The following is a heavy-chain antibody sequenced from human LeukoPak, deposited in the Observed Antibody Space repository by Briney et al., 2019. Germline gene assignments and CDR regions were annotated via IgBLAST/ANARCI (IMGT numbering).Heavy chain of an antibody. V-gene: IGHV5-10-1*01. D-gene: IGHD1-26*01. J-gene: IGHJ4*02. CDR1: GYNFTSYW. CDR3: ARHAPGRPDSGSYYFDY. Sequence: GESLKISCKGSGYNFTSYWISWVRQMPGKGLEWMGRIDPSDSYTNYSPSFQGHVTISADKSISTAYLQWSSLKASDTAMYYCARHAPGRPDSGSYYFDYWGQGTLVTVSS. CDR2: IDPSDSYT.